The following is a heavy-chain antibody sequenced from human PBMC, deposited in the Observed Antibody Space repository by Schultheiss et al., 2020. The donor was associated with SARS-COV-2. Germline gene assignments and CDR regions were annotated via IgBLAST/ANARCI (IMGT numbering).Heavy chain of an antibody. D-gene: IGHD3-3*01. J-gene: IGHJ4*02. Sequence: GGSLRLSCAASGFTFSSYAMHWVRQAPGKGLEWVAVISYDGSNKYYADSVKGRFTISRDNSKKMLYLQVGSLRVEDMGVYYCASTYDFWSGHPFDYWGQGTLVTVSS. CDR1: GFTFSSYA. CDR2: ISYDGSNK. V-gene: IGHV3-30-3*01. CDR3: ASTYDFWSGHPFDY.